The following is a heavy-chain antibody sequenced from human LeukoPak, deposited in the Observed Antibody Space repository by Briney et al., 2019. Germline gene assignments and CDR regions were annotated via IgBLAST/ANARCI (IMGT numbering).Heavy chain of an antibody. CDR3: AKVRGGLVPAAMGLDY. Sequence: GGSLRLSCAASGFTFSSYWMSWVRQAPGKGLEWVANIKQDGSEEYYVDSVKGRFTISRDNAKNSLFLQMNSLRAEDTALYYCAKVRGGLVPAAMGLDYWGQGTLVTVSS. CDR1: GFTFSSYW. V-gene: IGHV3-7*01. D-gene: IGHD2-2*01. CDR2: IKQDGSEE. J-gene: IGHJ4*02.